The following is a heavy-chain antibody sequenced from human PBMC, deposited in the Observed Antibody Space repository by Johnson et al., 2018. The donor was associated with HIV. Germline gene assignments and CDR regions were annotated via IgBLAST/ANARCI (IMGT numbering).Heavy chain of an antibody. Sequence: QEQLVESGGGVVQPGGPLRLSCAASGFIFRTNGMHWVRQAPGKGLEWVSFIQHDGSDKSYADSVEGRFTISRDNSKNTLYLQMNSLRTEDTALYYCAKDGGRWSYSFDVWGQGTMVSVSS. J-gene: IGHJ3*01. CDR3: AKDGGRWSYSFDV. CDR2: IQHDGSDK. D-gene: IGHD3-16*01. CDR1: GFIFRTNG. V-gene: IGHV3-30*02.